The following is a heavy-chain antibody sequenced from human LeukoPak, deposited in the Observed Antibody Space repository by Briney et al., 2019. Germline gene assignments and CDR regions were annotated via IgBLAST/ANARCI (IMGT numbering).Heavy chain of an antibody. D-gene: IGHD6-19*01. J-gene: IGHJ6*02. Sequence: PSETLSLTCAVYGGSFSGYYWSRLRQPPGKGLEWIGEINHSGSTNYNPSLKSRVTISVDTSKNQFSLKLSSVTAADTAVYYCARAVAGTSYYYYYGMDVWGQGTTVTVSS. V-gene: IGHV4-34*01. CDR3: ARAVAGTSYYYYYGMDV. CDR2: INHSGST. CDR1: GGSFSGYY.